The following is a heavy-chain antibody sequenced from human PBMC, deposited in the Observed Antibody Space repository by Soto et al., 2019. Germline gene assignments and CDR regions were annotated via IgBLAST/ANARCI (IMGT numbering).Heavy chain of an antibody. CDR1: EGSISSFY. CDR2: IYYSGST. J-gene: IGHJ4*02. V-gene: IGHV4-59*01. D-gene: IGHD6-13*01. Sequence: FETLSLPCGVVEGSISSFYVSLIVQPPIKGLEWIGYIYYSGSTNYNPSLKSRVTISVDTSKNQFSLKLSSVTAADTAVYYCARGIAAAGTFPNNIFDYWGQGTLVTVSS. CDR3: ARGIAAAGTFPNNIFDY.